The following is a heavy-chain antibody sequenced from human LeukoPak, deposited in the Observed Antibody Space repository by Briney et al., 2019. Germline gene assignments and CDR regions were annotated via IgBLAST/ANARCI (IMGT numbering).Heavy chain of an antibody. Sequence: TSETLSLTCTVSGASIDSYYWSWLRQSPGKGLEWIGHIYYFGGPNYNPSLKSRVTISVDTSNNQFSLKLSSVTAADTAVYYCARGFGELYDYWGQGTLVTVSS. CDR1: GASIDSYY. CDR3: ARGFGELYDY. D-gene: IGHD3-10*01. V-gene: IGHV4-59*12. CDR2: IYYFGGP. J-gene: IGHJ4*02.